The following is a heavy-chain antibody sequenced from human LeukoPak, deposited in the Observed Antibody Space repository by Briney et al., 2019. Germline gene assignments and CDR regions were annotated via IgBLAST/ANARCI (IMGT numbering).Heavy chain of an antibody. CDR2: IWYDGNNK. CDR1: GFTFSSYG. V-gene: IGHV3-33*01. J-gene: IGHJ4*02. D-gene: IGHD3-22*01. CDR3: ARAGAFYYDSSGLQV. Sequence: GGSLRLSCAASGFTFSSYGMHWVRQAPGKGLEWVAVIWYDGNNKYYADSVKGRFTISRDNSKNTLYLQMNSLRAEDTAVYYCARAGAFYYDSSGLQVWGQGTLVTVSS.